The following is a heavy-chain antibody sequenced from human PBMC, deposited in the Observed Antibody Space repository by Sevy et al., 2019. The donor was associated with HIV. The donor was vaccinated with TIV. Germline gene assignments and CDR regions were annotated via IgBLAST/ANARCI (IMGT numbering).Heavy chain of an antibody. V-gene: IGHV3-30*02. D-gene: IGHD4-17*01. CDR3: AKEWGSTVPYFDY. Sequence: GGSLRLSCAASGFTFSSYGMHWVSQAPGKGLEWVAVIWYDGSNEHYADSVKGRFTISRDNSKNTLYLQMNSLRAEDTAVYYCAKEWGSTVPYFDYWGQGTLVTVSS. CDR2: IWYDGSNE. CDR1: GFTFSSYG. J-gene: IGHJ4*02.